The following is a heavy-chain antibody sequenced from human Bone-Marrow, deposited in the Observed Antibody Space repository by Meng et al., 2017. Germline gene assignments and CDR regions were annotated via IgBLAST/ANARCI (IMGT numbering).Heavy chain of an antibody. CDR1: GFTFSSYA. V-gene: IGHV3-30*04. CDR2: ISYDGSNK. D-gene: IGHD6-13*01. CDR3: ARDLVHSSSWQTIYYYYGMDV. J-gene: IGHJ6*02. Sequence: GESLKISCAASGFTFSSYAMHWVRQAPGKGLEWVAVISYDGSNKYYADSAKGRFTISRDNSKNTLYLQMNSLRAEDTAVYYCARDLVHSSSWQTIYYYYGMDVWGQGTTVTVSS.